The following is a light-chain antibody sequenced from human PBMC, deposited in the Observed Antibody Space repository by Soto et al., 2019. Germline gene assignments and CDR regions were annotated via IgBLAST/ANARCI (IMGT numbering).Light chain of an antibody. V-gene: IGKV3-20*01. CDR1: QSVSSSY. J-gene: IGKJ1*01. Sequence: EMVLTQSPGTLSLSPGERATLSRRASQSVSSSYLAWYQQKPGQAPRLLIYGASGRATGIPDRFRGSGSGTDFTLTISRLEPEELGVCYCQQHGCSRRTFGQRTKVQIK. CDR3: QQHGCSRRT. CDR2: GAS.